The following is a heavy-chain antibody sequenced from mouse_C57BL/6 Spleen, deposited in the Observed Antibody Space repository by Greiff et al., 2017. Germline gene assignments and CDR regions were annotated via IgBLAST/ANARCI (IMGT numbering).Heavy chain of an antibody. CDR2: IHPSVSDT. Sequence: VQLQQSGAELVKPGASVKVSCKASGYSFTSYWMHWVKQRPGQGLEWIGRIHPSVSDTNYNQKFKGKATLTVDKSSSTAYMQLSSLTSEDSAVYYCAIRGGYWEGGNYAMDYWGQGTSVTVSS. V-gene: IGHV1-74*01. CDR3: AIRGGYWEGGNYAMDY. CDR1: GYSFTSYW. D-gene: IGHD2-3*01. J-gene: IGHJ4*01.